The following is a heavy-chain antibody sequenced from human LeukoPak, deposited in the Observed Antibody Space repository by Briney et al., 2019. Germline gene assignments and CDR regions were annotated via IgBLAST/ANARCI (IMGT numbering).Heavy chain of an antibody. Sequence: GGSLRLSCAASGFTFSSYGMHWVRQAPGKGLEWVAFIRYDGSNKYYADSVKGRFTISRDNSKNTLYLQMNSLRAEDTAVYYCAKAPGDYDFWSGHNYYYYYYMDVWGKGTTVTVSS. CDR3: AKAPGDYDFWSGHNYYYYYYMDV. V-gene: IGHV3-30*02. CDR2: IRYDGSNK. D-gene: IGHD3-3*01. J-gene: IGHJ6*03. CDR1: GFTFSSYG.